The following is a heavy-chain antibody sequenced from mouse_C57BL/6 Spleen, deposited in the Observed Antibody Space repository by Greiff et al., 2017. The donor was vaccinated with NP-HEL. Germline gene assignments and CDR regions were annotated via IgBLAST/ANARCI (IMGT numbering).Heavy chain of an antibody. CDR3: TGDVPVNFDY. Sequence: EVKLMESGGGLVQPGGSMKLSCVASGFTFSNYWMNWVRQSPEKGLEWVAQIRLKSDNYATHYAESVKGRFTISRDDSKSSVYLQMNNLRAEDTGIYYCTGDVPVNFDYWGQGTTLTVSS. CDR1: GFTFSNYW. V-gene: IGHV6-3*01. J-gene: IGHJ2*01. D-gene: IGHD2-12*01. CDR2: IRLKSDNYAT.